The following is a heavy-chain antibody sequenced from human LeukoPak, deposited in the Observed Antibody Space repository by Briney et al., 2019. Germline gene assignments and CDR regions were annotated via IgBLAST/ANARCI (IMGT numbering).Heavy chain of an antibody. CDR3: ARVLVRGSYYFDY. V-gene: IGHV3-11*01. CDR1: GFTFSDYY. Sequence: GGSLRLSCAASGFTFSDYYMSWIRQAPGKGLEWVSYISSSGSTIYYADSVKGRFTISRDNAKNSLYLQMNSLRAGDTAVYYCARVLVRGSYYFDYWGQGTLVTVSS. D-gene: IGHD3-10*01. J-gene: IGHJ4*02. CDR2: ISSSGSTI.